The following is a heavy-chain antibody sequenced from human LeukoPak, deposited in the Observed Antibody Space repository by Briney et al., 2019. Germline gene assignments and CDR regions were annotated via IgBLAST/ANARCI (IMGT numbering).Heavy chain of an antibody. CDR1: GFTFDDYA. CDR2: ISWNSGSI. D-gene: IGHD3-3*01. Sequence: PWGSLRLSCAASGFTFDDYAMHWVRQAPGKGLEWVSGISWNSGSIGYADSVKGRFTISRDNAKNSLYLQMNSLRAEDTALYYCAKGLRITIFGGYYGMDVWGQGTTVTVSS. V-gene: IGHV3-9*01. J-gene: IGHJ6*02. CDR3: AKGLRITIFGGYYGMDV.